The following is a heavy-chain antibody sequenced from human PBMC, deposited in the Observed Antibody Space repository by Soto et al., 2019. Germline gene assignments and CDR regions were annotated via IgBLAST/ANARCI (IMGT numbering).Heavy chain of an antibody. J-gene: IGHJ4*02. Sequence: QVQLQESGPGLVKPSGTLSLTCAVSGGSISSSNWWSWVRQPPGKGLEWIGEIYHSGSTNYNPSLKSRVTISVDKSKNQFSLKLSSGTAADTAVYYGARDVPGISGTRGNRYFDYWGQGTLVTVSS. CDR3: ARDVPGISGTRGNRYFDY. CDR2: IYHSGST. CDR1: GGSISSSNW. D-gene: IGHD1-26*01. V-gene: IGHV4-4*02.